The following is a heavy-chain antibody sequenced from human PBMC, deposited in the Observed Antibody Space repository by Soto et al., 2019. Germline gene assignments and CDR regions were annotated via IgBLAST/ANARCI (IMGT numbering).Heavy chain of an antibody. D-gene: IGHD3-10*01. V-gene: IGHV3-48*02. CDR3: ARAVTWGLDV. CDR1: GFTFSLYS. J-gene: IGHJ6*02. CDR2: ISRSSTGI. Sequence: EVQLVESGGGLVQPGGSLRLSCAASGFTFSLYSMSWVRQAPGKGLERVSYISRSSTGIHYADSVKGRFTISRDDATSSMHLQMNSLRDGDTAVSYCARAVTWGLDVWGQGTTVSISS.